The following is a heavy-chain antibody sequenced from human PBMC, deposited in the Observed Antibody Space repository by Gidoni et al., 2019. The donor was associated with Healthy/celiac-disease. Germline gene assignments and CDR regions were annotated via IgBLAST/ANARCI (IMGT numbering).Heavy chain of an antibody. V-gene: IGHV3-9*01. D-gene: IGHD2-15*01. CDR2: ISWNSGSI. CDR1: GLTHEEWA. Sequence: DVKRVGYGGGLEQPGRDVRLSGADAGLTHEEWAMPWVRPAPGKGLEWVSGISWNSGSIGYADSVKGRFTISRDNAKNSLYLQMNSLRAEDTALYYCAGARCSGGSCYSEGMDVWGQGTTVTVSS. J-gene: IGHJ6*02. CDR3: AGARCSGGSCYSEGMDV.